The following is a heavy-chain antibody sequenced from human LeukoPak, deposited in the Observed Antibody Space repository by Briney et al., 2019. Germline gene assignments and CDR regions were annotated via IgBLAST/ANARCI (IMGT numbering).Heavy chain of an antibody. CDR2: ISGGGTT. J-gene: IGHJ4*02. V-gene: IGHV3-64D*06. D-gene: IGHD1-14*01. CDR1: GFTFSSYP. Sequence: PGGSLRLSCSASGFTFSSYPMHWVRQAPGKGLEYVPSISGGGTTDYADSVRGRFTISRDNSKNTLYLQMSSLSPEDTAVYYCVRNLPMDYWGQGTLVTVSS. CDR3: VRNLPMDY.